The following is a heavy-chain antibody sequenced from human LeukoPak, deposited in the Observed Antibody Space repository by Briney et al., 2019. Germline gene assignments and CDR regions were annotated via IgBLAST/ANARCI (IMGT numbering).Heavy chain of an antibody. V-gene: IGHV4-30-4*01. D-gene: IGHD2-2*01. CDR3: ARVRLEKVRAYYGMDV. CDR1: GASTSSVDYY. J-gene: IGHJ6*02. CDR2: IYHNGNT. Sequence: SETLSLTCTVSGASTSSVDYYWTWIRQTPGEGLEWIGFIYHNGNTQYNPSLKSAITISIDTSKNQFSLTLSSVTAADTAVYYCARVRLEKVRAYYGMDVWGQGTTVTV.